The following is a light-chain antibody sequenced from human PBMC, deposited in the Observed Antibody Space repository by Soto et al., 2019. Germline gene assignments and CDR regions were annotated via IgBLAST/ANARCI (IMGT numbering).Light chain of an antibody. CDR3: QQLFDSPIT. CDR2: AAS. J-gene: IGKJ5*01. V-gene: IGKV1-5*01. Sequence: DMQMTQSPSSLSAAVGDRVTTTCRASRSVSTSLSWYQVKPGKAPKLLIYAASTLESGVPSRFSATVSGTEFSLTITSLQPEDFATYYCQQLFDSPITFGQGTRLEIK. CDR1: RSVSTS.